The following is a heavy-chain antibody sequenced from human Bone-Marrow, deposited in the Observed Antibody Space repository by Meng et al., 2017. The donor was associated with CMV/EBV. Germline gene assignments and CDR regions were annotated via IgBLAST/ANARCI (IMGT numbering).Heavy chain of an antibody. V-gene: IGHV3-23*03. CDR1: GFTFSTYA. Sequence: GESLKISFEASGFTFSTYAMIWVRQAPGEGLEWVSVIYSGGVSTDYADSVKGRFSISRDNSNNTLYLQMNNLRVEYTAVYYCAKDGCGSDCYFDCWGHGTLVTVSS. J-gene: IGHJ4*01. D-gene: IGHD2-21*01. CDR3: AKDGCGSDCYFDC. CDR2: IYSGGVST.